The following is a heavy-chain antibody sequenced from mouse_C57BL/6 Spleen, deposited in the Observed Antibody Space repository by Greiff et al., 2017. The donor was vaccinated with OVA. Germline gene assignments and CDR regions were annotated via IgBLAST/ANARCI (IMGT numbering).Heavy chain of an antibody. D-gene: IGHD1-1*01. CDR2: ISSGGRYT. CDR3: ASHYYGSPYWYFDV. Sequence: EVKVVESGGDLVKPGGSLTLSCAASGFTFSSYGMSWVRQTPDKRLEWVATISSGGRYTYYPDSVKGRFTISRDHAKNTLYLQMSSLKSEDTAMYYCASHYYGSPYWYFDVWGTGTTVTVSS. V-gene: IGHV5-6*01. J-gene: IGHJ1*03. CDR1: GFTFSSYG.